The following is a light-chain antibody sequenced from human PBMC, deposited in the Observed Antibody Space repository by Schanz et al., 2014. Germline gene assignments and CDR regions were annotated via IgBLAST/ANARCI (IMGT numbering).Light chain of an antibody. J-gene: IGLJ3*02. CDR3: SSYTITTTWV. CDR1: SSDVGSYNL. V-gene: IGLV2-14*02. CDR2: DVS. Sequence: QSALTQPASVSGSPGQSITISCTGTSSDVGSYNLVSWYQHHPGKAPKVMIYDVSNRPSGVSNRFSGSKSGNTASLTISGLQAEDEADYYCSSYTITTTWVFGGGTKLTVL.